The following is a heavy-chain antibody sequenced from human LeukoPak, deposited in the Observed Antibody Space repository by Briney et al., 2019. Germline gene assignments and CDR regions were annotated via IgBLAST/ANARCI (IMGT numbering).Heavy chain of an antibody. V-gene: IGHV4-4*07. Sequence: PSETLSLTCTVSGGSLSNYYWSWIRQSAGKGLEWIGRIYTSGSTNYNPSLKSRVTMSVATYKHQFSLRLSSVPAADTAVYYCAREGEDFDYWGQGTLVTVSS. D-gene: IGHD3-10*01. CDR2: IYTSGST. CDR3: AREGEDFDY. J-gene: IGHJ4*02. CDR1: GGSLSNYY.